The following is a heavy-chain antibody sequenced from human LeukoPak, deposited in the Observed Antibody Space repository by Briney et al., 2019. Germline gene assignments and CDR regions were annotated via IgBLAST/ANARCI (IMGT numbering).Heavy chain of an antibody. Sequence: ASVKVSCKASGYTFTSYYMHWVRQAPGQRLEWMGIINPSGGSTSYAQKFQGRVTMTRDMSTSTVYMELSSLRSEDTAVYYCARASFGRGIVGANGLADAFDIWGQGTMVTVSS. V-gene: IGHV1-46*01. CDR3: ARASFGRGIVGANGLADAFDI. J-gene: IGHJ3*02. D-gene: IGHD1-26*01. CDR1: GYTFTSYY. CDR2: INPSGGST.